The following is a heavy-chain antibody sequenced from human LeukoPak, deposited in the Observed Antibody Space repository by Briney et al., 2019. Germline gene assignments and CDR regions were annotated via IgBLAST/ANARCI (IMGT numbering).Heavy chain of an antibody. V-gene: IGHV5-51*01. CDR3: ATVLLWFGELSGFDY. CDR2: IYPGDSDT. Sequence: GESLKISCKGSGYSFTSYWIGWVRQMPGKGLEWMGIIYPGDSDTRYSPSFQGPVTISADKSISTAYLQWSSLKASDTAMYYCATVLLWFGELSGFDYWGQGTLVTVSS. CDR1: GYSFTSYW. J-gene: IGHJ4*02. D-gene: IGHD3-10*01.